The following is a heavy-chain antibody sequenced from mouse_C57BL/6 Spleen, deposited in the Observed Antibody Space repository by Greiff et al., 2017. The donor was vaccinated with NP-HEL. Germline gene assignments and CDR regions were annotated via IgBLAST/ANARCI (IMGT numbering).Heavy chain of an antibody. CDR2: INPGSGGT. D-gene: IGHD1-1*01. CDR1: GYAFTNYL. V-gene: IGHV1-54*01. J-gene: IGHJ2*01. CDR3: ARKDYGSSTHY. Sequence: QVQLQHSGAELVRPGTSVKVSCKASGYAFTNYLIEWVKQRPGQGLEWIGVINPGSGGTNYNEKFKGKATLTADKSASTAYMQLSSLTSEDSAVYFCARKDYGSSTHYWGQGTTLTVSS.